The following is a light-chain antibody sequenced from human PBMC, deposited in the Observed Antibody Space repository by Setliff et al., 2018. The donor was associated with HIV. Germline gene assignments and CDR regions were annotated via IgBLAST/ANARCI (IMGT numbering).Light chain of an antibody. CDR2: DVS. J-gene: IGLJ1*01. CDR1: SSDDGGYNY. CDR3: SPHTSSSTYV. Sequence: QSVLAQPASVSGSPGQSITISCTGTSSDDGGYNYVSWYQQHPGKAPKLMIYDVSKRPSGVSNRFSGAKSGNTASLTISGLQAEDEAYYYCSPHTSSSTYVFGTGTKVTVL. V-gene: IGLV2-14*01.